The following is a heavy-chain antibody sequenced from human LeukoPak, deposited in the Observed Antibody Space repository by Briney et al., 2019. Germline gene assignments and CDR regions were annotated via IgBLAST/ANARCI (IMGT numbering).Heavy chain of an antibody. CDR1: GFTFSSYE. V-gene: IGHV3-48*03. CDR2: IGSSGRPT. Sequence: GGSLRLSCAASGFTFSSYEMKWVRQAPGKGLEWLSYIGSSGRPTYYADSVKGRFTISRDNAKQSLYLQMNSLRSEDTAVYYCATMVRGGNAPYDYWGQGTLVTVSS. CDR3: ATMVRGGNAPYDY. J-gene: IGHJ4*02. D-gene: IGHD3-10*01.